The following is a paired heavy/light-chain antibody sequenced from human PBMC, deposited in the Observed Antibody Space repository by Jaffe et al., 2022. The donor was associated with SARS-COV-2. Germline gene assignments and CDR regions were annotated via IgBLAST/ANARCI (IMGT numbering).Heavy chain of an antibody. D-gene: IGHD2-15*01. J-gene: IGHJ4*02. Sequence: EVQLLESGGGLVQPGGSLRLSCTASGFTFSSFAVSWVRQGPGKGLEWVSAISGGGGSTYYADSVKGRFTVSRDNSKNTLYLQMNSLRAEDTAVYYCAKSIPRQHDTWTGGLDYWGQGTLVTVSS. V-gene: IGHV3-23*01. CDR1: GFTFSSFA. CDR3: AKSIPRQHDTWTGGLDY. CDR2: ISGGGGST.
Light chain of an antibody. CDR3: QHYNSYPVT. CDR2: EAS. CDR1: QSIGSQ. V-gene: IGKV1-5*03. Sequence: DVQMTQSPSTLSASVGDRVAIPCRASQSIGSQLAWYQQKPGKAPKLLICEASSLESGVPSRFSGSGSGTEFTLTISSLQPDDFATYYCQHYNSYPVTFGGGTKVEIK. J-gene: IGKJ4*01.